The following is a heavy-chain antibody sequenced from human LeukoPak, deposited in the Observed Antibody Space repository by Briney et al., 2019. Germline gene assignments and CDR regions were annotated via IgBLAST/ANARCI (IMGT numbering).Heavy chain of an antibody. CDR2: ISGSGGST. J-gene: IGHJ3*02. V-gene: IGHV3-23*01. CDR1: GFTFSNYA. CDR3: ANIQLVEWFQTLDAFDI. Sequence: PGGSLRLSCAASGFTFSNYAMSWVRQAPGKGLEWVSAISGSGGSTYYADSVKGRFTLSRDNSKNTLYLQMNSLRAEDTAVYYCANIQLVEWFQTLDAFDIWGQGTMVTVSS. D-gene: IGHD3-3*01.